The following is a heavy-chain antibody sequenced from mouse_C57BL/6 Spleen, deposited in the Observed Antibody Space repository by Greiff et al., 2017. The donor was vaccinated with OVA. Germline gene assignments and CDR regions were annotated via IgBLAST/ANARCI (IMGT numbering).Heavy chain of an antibody. D-gene: IGHD2-1*01. CDR1: GYSITSGYD. CDR2: ISYSGST. Sequence: EVQVVESGPGMVKPSQSLSLTCTVTGYSITSGYDWHWIRHFPGNQLEWMGYISYSGSTNYNPSLKSRISITHDTSKNHFFLKLNSVTTEDTATYYCARGSGNYGAWFAYWGQGTLVTVSA. CDR3: ARGSGNYGAWFAY. J-gene: IGHJ3*01. V-gene: IGHV3-1*01.